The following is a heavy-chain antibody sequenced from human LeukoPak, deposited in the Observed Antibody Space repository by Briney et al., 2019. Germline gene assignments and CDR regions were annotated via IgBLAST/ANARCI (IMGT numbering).Heavy chain of an antibody. Sequence: GGSLRLSCAGSGFTLTRYTMSWVRQAPGKGLEWVSGIGATGVTYDAESVKGGFIISRENAKKTVYLKMSCLCAEETAVYYCVRDVDMSGDGYEFDFWGQGTLVTVSS. D-gene: IGHD2-21*02. CDR1: GFTLTRYT. J-gene: IGHJ4*02. CDR2: IGATGVT. V-gene: IGHV3-23*01. CDR3: VRDVDMSGDGYEFDF.